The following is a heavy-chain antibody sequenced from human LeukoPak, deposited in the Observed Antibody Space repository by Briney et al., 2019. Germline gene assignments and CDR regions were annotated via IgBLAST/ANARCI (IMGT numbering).Heavy chain of an antibody. V-gene: IGHV3-23*01. D-gene: IGHD7-27*01. CDR3: AREITTNGGRYFDY. CDR2: ISGSGGST. Sequence: QPGGSLRLSCAASGFTFSSYAMSWVRQAPGKGLEWVSAISGSGGSTYYADSVKGRFTMSRDNAKNTLYLQMNSLRAEDTAVYSCAREITTNGGRYFDYWGQGTLVTVSS. CDR1: GFTFSSYA. J-gene: IGHJ4*02.